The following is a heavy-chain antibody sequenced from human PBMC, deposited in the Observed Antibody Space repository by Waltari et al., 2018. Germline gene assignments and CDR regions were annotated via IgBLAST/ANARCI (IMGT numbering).Heavy chain of an antibody. J-gene: IGHJ5*01. CDR3: ARGYNTGWYNS. CDR2: ISYNGNT. V-gene: IGHV4-38-2*02. D-gene: IGHD2-8*02. CDR1: GYSISNGYY. Sequence: QVQLQESDPGLVQPSETLSLTCTVAGYSISNGYYWGWIRLPPGRGLEWIATISYNGNTYYNPSRTSRVSITVDTSKNQFSLKLTSVTAADTAIYYCARGYNTGWYNSWGHGTLVTVSS.